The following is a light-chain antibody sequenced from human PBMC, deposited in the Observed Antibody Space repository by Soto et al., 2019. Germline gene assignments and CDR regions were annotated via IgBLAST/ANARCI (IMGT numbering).Light chain of an antibody. Sequence: DIQMTQSPSSLSASVGDRVTITCRASQGIGKSLAWYRHKPGKVPKLLIYAASTLQSGVPSRFSGSGSGTDFTLTISSLQPEDVATYYCQRYDIAPWTFGQGTKVEIK. J-gene: IGKJ1*01. CDR1: QGIGKS. CDR3: QRYDIAPWT. V-gene: IGKV1-27*01. CDR2: AAS.